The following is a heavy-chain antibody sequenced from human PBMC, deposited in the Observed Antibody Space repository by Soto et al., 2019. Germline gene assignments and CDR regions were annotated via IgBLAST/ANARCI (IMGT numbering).Heavy chain of an antibody. CDR2: ISNSGPT. J-gene: IGHJ4*02. CDR3: AREVVSNYYNF. V-gene: IGHV4-59*01. Sequence: TLSLTCTVSSGSISAYQRSWIRQPPGKGLEWIGYISNSGPTNYNPSLKSRVTISLDTSKNQFFLNLASVTAADTAVYYCAREVVSNYYNFWGQGTLVTVSS. D-gene: IGHD4-4*01. CDR1: SGSISAYQ.